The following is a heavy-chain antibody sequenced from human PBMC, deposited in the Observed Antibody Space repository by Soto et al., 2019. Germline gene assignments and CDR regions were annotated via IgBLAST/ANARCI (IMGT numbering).Heavy chain of an antibody. Sequence: ASETLSLTCAVSGGSISSGGYSWSWIRQPPGKGLEWIGYIYYSGSTNYNPSLKSRVTISVDMSKNQFSLKLSSVTAADTAVYYCARRYGGAFDIWGQGTMVTVSS. V-gene: IGHV4-61*08. J-gene: IGHJ3*02. D-gene: IGHD4-17*01. CDR3: ARRYGGAFDI. CDR1: GGSISSGGYS. CDR2: IYYSGST.